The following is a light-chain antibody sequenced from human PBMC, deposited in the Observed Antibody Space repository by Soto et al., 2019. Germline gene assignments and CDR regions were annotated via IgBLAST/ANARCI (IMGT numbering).Light chain of an antibody. J-gene: IGLJ2*01. Sequence: QSVLTQPPSASGTPGQRVTISCSGSNSNIGRHTVNWYQQFPGTAPKLLIHSDNQRPSGVPDRFSGSKSGTSASLAISGLQDEDDAYYYAAGYDGSLNGVFGGGTKLTVL. CDR2: SDN. CDR3: AGYDGSLNGV. V-gene: IGLV1-44*01. CDR1: NSNIGRHT.